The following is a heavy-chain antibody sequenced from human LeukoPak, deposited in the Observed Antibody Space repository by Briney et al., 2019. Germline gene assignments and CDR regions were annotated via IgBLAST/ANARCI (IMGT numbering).Heavy chain of an antibody. V-gene: IGHV4-59*01. CDR1: GGSISTYY. D-gene: IGHD3-3*02. CDR3: ARGTFLEWFGFDY. Sequence: PSETLSLTGTVSGGSISTYYWSWIRQPPGKGLGWIGYIYYSRSTNYNPSLKSGVTISVDTSKNPFSLKLSSVTAADTAVYYCARGTFLEWFGFDYWGQGTLVTVSS. J-gene: IGHJ4*02. CDR2: IYYSRST.